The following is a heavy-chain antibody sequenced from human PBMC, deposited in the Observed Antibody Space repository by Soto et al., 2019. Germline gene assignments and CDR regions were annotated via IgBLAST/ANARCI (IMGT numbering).Heavy chain of an antibody. J-gene: IGHJ5*02. V-gene: IGHV3-30*18. CDR2: ISYDGSNK. D-gene: IGHD3-10*01. CDR1: GFTFSSYG. CDR3: AKDLWFGELSHWFDP. Sequence: QVQLVESGGGVVQPRRSLRLSCAASGFTFSSYGMHWVRQAPGKGLEWVAVISYDGSNKYYADSVKARFTISRDNSKNTLYLQMNSLRAEDTAVYYCAKDLWFGELSHWFDPWGQGTLVTVSS.